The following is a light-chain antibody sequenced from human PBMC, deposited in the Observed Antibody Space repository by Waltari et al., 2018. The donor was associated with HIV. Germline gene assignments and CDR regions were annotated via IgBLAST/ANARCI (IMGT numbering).Light chain of an antibody. CDR2: TNI. J-gene: IGLJ3*02. V-gene: IGLV1-44*01. CDR3: AVWDDSLRSVL. CDR1: SSKNGSNH. Sequence: QSVLTQPPSASGTPGQRVNISCSGGSSKNGSNHVNCYRQFPGEAPKLLIYTNIQRPSGVPDRFSGSKSGTSASLAISGLQSEDEADFYCAVWDDSLRSVLFGGGTRLTVL.